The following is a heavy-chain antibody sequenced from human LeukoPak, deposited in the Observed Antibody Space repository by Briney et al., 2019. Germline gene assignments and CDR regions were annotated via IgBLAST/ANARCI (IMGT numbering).Heavy chain of an antibody. CDR2: INHSGST. Sequence: PSETLSLTCAVYGGSLRGYYWKWIRQPPGKGLEWIGEINHSGSTNYNPSLKSRVTISVDTSKNQFSLKLSSVTAADTAVYYCARGHRQKRWFDPWGQGTLVTVSS. CDR3: ARGHRQKRWFDP. CDR1: GGSLRGYY. J-gene: IGHJ5*02. V-gene: IGHV4-34*01.